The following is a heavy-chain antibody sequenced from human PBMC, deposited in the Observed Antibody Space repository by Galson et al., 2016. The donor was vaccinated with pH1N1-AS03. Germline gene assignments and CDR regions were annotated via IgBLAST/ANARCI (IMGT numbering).Heavy chain of an antibody. J-gene: IGHJ4*02. CDR2: VYTSGST. Sequence: ETLSLTCTVSGDAIGSYYWSWVRQPAGKGLQWIGRVYTSGSTNYNPSLKSRVTMSVDISKNQFSLKLNSVTAADTAVYYCAGLVGGSLDYWGQGTLVTVSS. CDR3: AGLVGGSLDY. CDR1: GDAIGSYY. V-gene: IGHV4-4*07. D-gene: IGHD1-26*01.